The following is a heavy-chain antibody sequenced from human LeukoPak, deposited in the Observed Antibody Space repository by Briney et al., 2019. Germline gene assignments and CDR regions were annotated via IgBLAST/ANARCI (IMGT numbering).Heavy chain of an antibody. CDR3: ARWDLGGYSGYDYGMNGMDV. Sequence: PSETLSLTCAVHAGSFPAYSWRWTRQPPGPGRKWIGEINHSGSTNYTPSLKSRVTISVDTSKNQFSLKLSSVTAADTAVYYCARWDLGGYSGYDYGMNGMDVWGKGTTVTVSS. J-gene: IGHJ6*04. V-gene: IGHV4-34*01. CDR2: INHSGST. D-gene: IGHD5-12*01. CDR1: AGSFPAYS.